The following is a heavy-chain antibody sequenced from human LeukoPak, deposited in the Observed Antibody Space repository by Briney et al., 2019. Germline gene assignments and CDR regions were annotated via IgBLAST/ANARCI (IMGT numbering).Heavy chain of an antibody. V-gene: IGHV4-34*01. D-gene: IGHD2-2*01. CDR2: INHSGST. Sequence: SETLSPTCAVYGGSFSGYYWSWIRQPPGKGLEWIGEINHSGSTNYNPSLKSRVTISVDTSKNQFSLKLSSVTAADTAVYYCARLGKYCSSTSCHYYYGMDVWGQGTTVTVSS. J-gene: IGHJ6*02. CDR3: ARLGKYCSSTSCHYYYGMDV. CDR1: GGSFSGYY.